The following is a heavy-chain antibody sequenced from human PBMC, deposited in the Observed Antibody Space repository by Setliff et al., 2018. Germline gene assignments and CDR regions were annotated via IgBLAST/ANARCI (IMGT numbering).Heavy chain of an antibody. CDR2: IYHRGRK. Sequence: PSETLSLTCAVSGASINSGHYWGWIRQPPGKGLEWIATIYHRGRKYYNPSLQSRVPVSLDTSKNHFSLRLTSMTAADTAVYYCATPGRDDLDSPFEPFDIWGQGTMVTVSS. J-gene: IGHJ3*02. CDR1: GASINSGHY. V-gene: IGHV4-38-2*01. CDR3: ATPGRDDLDSPFEPFDI. D-gene: IGHD3-3*01.